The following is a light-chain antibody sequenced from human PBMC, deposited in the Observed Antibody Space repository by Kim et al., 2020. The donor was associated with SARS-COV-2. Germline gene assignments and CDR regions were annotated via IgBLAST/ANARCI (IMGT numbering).Light chain of an antibody. CDR2: PVH. CDR1: SGRLTRTI. V-gene: IGLV6-57*03. CDR3: QSGRL. Sequence: PVLVTGPRGSGRLTRTIVQWYRPRPGCAPTSVIYPVHQRPSWVPDRFSGSIDDSSNSASLTISGLKTEDEADYYSQSGRLFGGGTQLTVL. J-gene: IGLJ2*01.